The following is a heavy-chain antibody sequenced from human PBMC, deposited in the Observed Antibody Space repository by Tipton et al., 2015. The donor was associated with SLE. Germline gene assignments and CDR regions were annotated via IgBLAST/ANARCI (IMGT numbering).Heavy chain of an antibody. Sequence: TLSLTCTVSGGSIGSGGYPRGWIRQPPGKGLEWIGYTYHREGAYYNPYIKSRVTISVDTSKNQFSLKLSSVTAADTAVYYCARANSGSYYRFDYWGQGTLISVS. J-gene: IGHJ4*02. CDR1: GGSIGSGGYP. V-gene: IGHV4-30-2*01. D-gene: IGHD1-26*01. CDR2: TYHREGA. CDR3: ARANSGSYYRFDY.